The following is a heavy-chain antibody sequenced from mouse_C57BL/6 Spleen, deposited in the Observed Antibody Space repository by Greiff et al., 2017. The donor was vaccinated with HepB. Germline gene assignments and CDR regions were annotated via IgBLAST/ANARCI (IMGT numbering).Heavy chain of an antibody. CDR3: ARKKENSNYDAMDY. CDR1: GFSLTSYG. V-gene: IGHV2-2*01. CDR2: IWSGGST. J-gene: IGHJ4*01. Sequence: VQLQESGPGLVQPSQSLSITCTVSGFSLTSYGVHWVRQSPGKGLEWLGVIWSGGSTDYNAAFISRLSISKDNSKSQVFFKMNSLQADDTAIYYCARKKENSNYDAMDYWGQGTSVTVSS. D-gene: IGHD2-5*01.